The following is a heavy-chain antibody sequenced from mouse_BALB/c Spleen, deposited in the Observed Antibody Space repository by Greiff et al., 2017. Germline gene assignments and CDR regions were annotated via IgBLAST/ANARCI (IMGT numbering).Heavy chain of an antibody. CDR2: IDPSDSYT. J-gene: IGHJ2*01. CDR1: GYTFTSYW. V-gene: IGHV1-69*02. Sequence: QVQLQQPGAELVKPGASVKLSCKASGYTFTSYWMHWVKQRPGQGLEWIGEIDPSDSYTNYNQKFKGKATLTVDKSSSTAYMQLSSLTSEDSAVYYCARDDYDERGRFDYWGQGTTLTVSS. CDR3: ARDDYDERGRFDY. D-gene: IGHD2-4*01.